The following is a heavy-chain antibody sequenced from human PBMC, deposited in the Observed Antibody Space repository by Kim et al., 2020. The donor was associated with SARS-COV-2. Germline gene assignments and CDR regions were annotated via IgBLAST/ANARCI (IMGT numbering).Heavy chain of an antibody. CDR3: AGGKAFAVPAAIG. Sequence: ASVKVSCKASGYTFTSYAMHWVRQAPGQRLEWMGWINAGNGNTKYSQKFQGRVTITRDTSASTAYMELSSLRSEDTAVYYCAGGKAFAVPAAIGWGQGTLVTVSS. V-gene: IGHV1-3*01. J-gene: IGHJ4*02. CDR2: INAGNGNT. CDR1: GYTFTSYA. D-gene: IGHD2-2*01.